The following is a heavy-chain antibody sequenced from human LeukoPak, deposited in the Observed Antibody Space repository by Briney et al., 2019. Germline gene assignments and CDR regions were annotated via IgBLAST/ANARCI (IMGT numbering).Heavy chain of an antibody. V-gene: IGHV4-34*01. Sequence: PSETLSLTCAVYGGSFSGYYWSWIRQPPGKGLEWIGEINHSGSTYYNPSLKSRVTISVDRSKNQFSLKLSSVTAADTAVYYCARASIVWDNAFDIWGQGTLLTVSS. CDR3: ARASIVWDNAFDI. CDR2: INHSGST. D-gene: IGHD3-22*01. J-gene: IGHJ3*02. CDR1: GGSFSGYY.